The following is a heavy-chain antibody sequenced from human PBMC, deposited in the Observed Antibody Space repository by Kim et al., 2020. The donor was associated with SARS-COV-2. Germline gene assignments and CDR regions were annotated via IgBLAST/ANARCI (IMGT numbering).Heavy chain of an antibody. CDR3: ARERGYSYGPQYVDY. J-gene: IGHJ4*02. V-gene: IGHV3-7*01. CDR1: GFTFSSYW. D-gene: IGHD5-18*01. Sequence: GGSLRLSCAASGFTFSSYWMSWVRQAPGKGLEWVANIKQDGSEKYYVDSVKGRFTISRDNAKNSLYLQMNSLRAEDTAVYYCARERGYSYGPQYVDYWGQGTLVTVSS. CDR2: IKQDGSEK.